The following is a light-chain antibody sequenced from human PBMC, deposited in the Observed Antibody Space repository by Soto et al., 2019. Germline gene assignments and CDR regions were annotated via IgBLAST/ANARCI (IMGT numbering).Light chain of an antibody. CDR2: GNT. V-gene: IGLV1-40*01. CDR1: SSIIGAGYD. J-gene: IGLJ3*02. CDR3: QSYDSSLRAWV. Sequence: QSVLTQPPSVSGAPGQRVNISCTGSSSIIGAGYDVHWYHHLPGTAPKLLIYGNTNRPSGIYDLFSASKSGFSASLAITGLQAEDEADYYFQSYDSSLRAWVFGGGTKLTVL.